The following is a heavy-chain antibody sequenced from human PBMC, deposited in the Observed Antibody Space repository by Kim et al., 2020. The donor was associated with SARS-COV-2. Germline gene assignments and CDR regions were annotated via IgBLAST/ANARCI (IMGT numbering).Heavy chain of an antibody. J-gene: IGHJ4*02. CDR3: ARDRYCTGGTCYYEHYFDY. CDR1: GFTFNNYA. Sequence: GGSLRLSCAASGFTFNNYAMGWVRQTPGKGLEWVSVISGSGGSTYYADSVKGRFTISRDNSKNTLFLQMNSLRAEDTALYYCARDRYCTGGTCYYEHYFDYWGQGTLVTVSS. D-gene: IGHD2-8*02. CDR2: ISGSGGST. V-gene: IGHV3-23*01.